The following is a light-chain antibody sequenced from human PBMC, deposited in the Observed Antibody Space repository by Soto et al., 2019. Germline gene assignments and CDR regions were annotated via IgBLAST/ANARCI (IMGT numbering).Light chain of an antibody. V-gene: IGKV1-5*01. CDR2: DAS. J-gene: IGKJ1*01. Sequence: DIQMTQSPSTLSASVGDRVTITCRASQSIGKWLAWYQQKPGRAPQLLIYDASTLESGVPSRFSGSGSGTEFALTISSLQPDDFATYYCQQYYHYWAFGQGTKVDIK. CDR3: QQYYHYWA. CDR1: QSIGKW.